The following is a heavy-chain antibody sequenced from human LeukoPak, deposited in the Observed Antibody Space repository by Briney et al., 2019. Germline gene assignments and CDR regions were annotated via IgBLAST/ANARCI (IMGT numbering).Heavy chain of an antibody. CDR3: ASHYYDSSGYYYPIDY. V-gene: IGHV4-38-2*01. CDR1: GYSISSGYY. Sequence: SETLSLTCAVSGYSISSGYYWGWIRQPPGKGLEWIGSIYHSGSTYYNPSLKSRVTISVDTSKNHFSLKLSSVTAADTAVYYCASHYYDSSGYYYPIDYWGQGTLVTVSS. CDR2: IYHSGST. J-gene: IGHJ4*02. D-gene: IGHD3-22*01.